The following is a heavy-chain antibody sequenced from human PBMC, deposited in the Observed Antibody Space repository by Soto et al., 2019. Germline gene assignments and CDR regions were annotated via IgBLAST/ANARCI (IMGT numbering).Heavy chain of an antibody. CDR2: IWYDGSNK. Sequence: QVQLVESGGGVVQPGRSLRLSCAASGFTFSSYGMHWVRQAPGKGLEWVAVIWYDGSNKYYADSVKGRFTISRDNSKNTLYLQMNSLRAEDTAVYYCARDLRNYLESDYYYYGMDVWGQGTTVTVSS. J-gene: IGHJ6*02. V-gene: IGHV3-33*01. CDR3: ARDLRNYLESDYYYYGMDV. D-gene: IGHD3-16*02. CDR1: GFTFSSYG.